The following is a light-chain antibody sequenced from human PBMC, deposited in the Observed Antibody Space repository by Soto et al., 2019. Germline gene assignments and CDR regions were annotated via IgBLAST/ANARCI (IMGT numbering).Light chain of an antibody. J-gene: IGKJ2*01. CDR1: QSVSGC. Sequence: EIVLTQSPATLSLSPGERATLSCRASQSVSGCLAWYQQKPGQAPRLLIYDTSDRATGIPARFSGSGSGTDCTLTISSLEPEDFAVYYCQQHGSSPPYTFGQGTTVDIK. V-gene: IGKV3-11*01. CDR2: DTS. CDR3: QQHGSSPPYT.